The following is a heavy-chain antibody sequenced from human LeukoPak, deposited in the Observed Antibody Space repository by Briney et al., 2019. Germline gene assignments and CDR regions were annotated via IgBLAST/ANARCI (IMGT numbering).Heavy chain of an antibody. V-gene: IGHV3-20*04. CDR3: AKGLNNWDYDY. Sequence: SGGSLRLSCAASGFTFDDYGMSWVRQAPGKGLEWVSGINWNGGSTGYADSVKGRFTISRDNSRNTLYLQINSLRAEDTAIYYCAKGLNNWDYDYWGQGTLVTVSS. J-gene: IGHJ4*02. D-gene: IGHD1-1*01. CDR1: GFTFDDYG. CDR2: INWNGGST.